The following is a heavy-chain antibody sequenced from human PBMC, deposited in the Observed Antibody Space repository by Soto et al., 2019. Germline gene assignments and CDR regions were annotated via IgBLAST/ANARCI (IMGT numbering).Heavy chain of an antibody. D-gene: IGHD6-19*01. CDR2: ISGSGGST. CDR3: AKEEQWLVRRRYYYYYGMDV. J-gene: IGHJ6*02. V-gene: IGHV3-23*01. Sequence: GGSLRLSCAASGFTFSSYAMSWVRQAPGKGLEWVSAISGSGGSTYYADSVKGRFTISRDNSKNTLYLQMNSLRAEDTAVYYCAKEEQWLVRRRYYYYYGMDVWGQGTTVTVSS. CDR1: GFTFSSYA.